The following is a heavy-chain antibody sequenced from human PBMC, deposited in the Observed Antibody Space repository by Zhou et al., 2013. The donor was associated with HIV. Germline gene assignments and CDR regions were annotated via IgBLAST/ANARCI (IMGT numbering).Heavy chain of an antibody. CDR2: INANSGDT. Sequence: QAQVMQSGAEVKEPGASVKVSCTASGFTFTAYFIHWVRQAPGQGLEWMGWINANSGDTNYAQKFQDRVTMTTDTPINTAYMELARLTPDDTAVYYCASAYSSGRYTKWGPGTLLTVSS. D-gene: IGHD3-10*01. CDR1: GFTFTAYF. J-gene: IGHJ4*02. V-gene: IGHV1-2*02. CDR3: ASAYSSGRYTK.